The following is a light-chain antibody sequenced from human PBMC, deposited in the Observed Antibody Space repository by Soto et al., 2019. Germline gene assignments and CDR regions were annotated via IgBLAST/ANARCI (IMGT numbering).Light chain of an antibody. CDR1: SSDVGGYNY. J-gene: IGLJ2*01. CDR3: SSYGGSNNLV. CDR2: EVS. V-gene: IGLV2-8*01. Sequence: QSALTQPPSSSGSPGQSVTISCTGTSSDVGGYNYVSWYQQHPDKAPKLMIYEVSKRPSGVPDRFSGSNSGNTSSLTVSGLQAEDEAYYYCSSYGGSNNLVFGGGTKLTVL.